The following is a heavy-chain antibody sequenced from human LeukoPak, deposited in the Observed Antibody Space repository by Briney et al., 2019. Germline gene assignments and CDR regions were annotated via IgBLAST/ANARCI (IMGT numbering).Heavy chain of an antibody. CDR3: ARAGSWFGELWQFDY. CDR1: GFTFSSYE. D-gene: IGHD3-10*01. CDR2: ISSSGSTI. J-gene: IGHJ4*02. Sequence: GGSLRLSCAASGFTFSSYEMNWVRQAPEKGLEWVSYISSSGSTIYYADSVKGRFTISRDNAKNSLYLQMNSLRAEDTAVYYCARAGSWFGELWQFDYWGQGTLVTVSS. V-gene: IGHV3-48*03.